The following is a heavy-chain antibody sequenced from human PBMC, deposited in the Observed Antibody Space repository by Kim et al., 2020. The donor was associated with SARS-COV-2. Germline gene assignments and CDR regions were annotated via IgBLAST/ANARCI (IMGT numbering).Heavy chain of an antibody. Sequence: TLKRRFTVTRDNAKNTLYLQMNSLRAGDTAMYYCARDGLDGANSYGVDVWGQGTTVTVSS. D-gene: IGHD3-16*01. V-gene: IGHV3-30*01. J-gene: IGHJ6*02. CDR3: ARDGLDGANSYGVDV.